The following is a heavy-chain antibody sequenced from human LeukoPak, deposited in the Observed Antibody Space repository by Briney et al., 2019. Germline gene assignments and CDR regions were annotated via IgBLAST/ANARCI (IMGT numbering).Heavy chain of an antibody. Sequence: KPSETLSLTCTVSGGSISSYYWSWIRQPPGKGLEWIGYIFYSGSTNYNPSLKSRVTISVDTSKNQFSLKLSSVTAADTAVYYCASATMGTSYYDSSAYDFQHWGQGTLVTVSS. V-gene: IGHV4-59*08. D-gene: IGHD3-22*01. CDR1: GGSISSYY. CDR3: ASATMGTSYYDSSAYDFQH. CDR2: IFYSGST. J-gene: IGHJ1*01.